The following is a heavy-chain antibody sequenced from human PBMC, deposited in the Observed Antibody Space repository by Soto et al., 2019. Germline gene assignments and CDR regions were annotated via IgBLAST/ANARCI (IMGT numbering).Heavy chain of an antibody. CDR2: TYYRSKWYN. J-gene: IGHJ6*02. D-gene: IGHD6-6*01. CDR1: GDSVSSNSAA. Sequence: PSQTLSLTCAISGDSVSSNSAAWNWIRQSPSRGLEWLGRTYYRSKWYNDYAVSVKSRITINPDTSKNQFSLQLNSVTPEDTAVYYCARLLEYSSSPPYYYYGMDVWGQGTTVTVS. V-gene: IGHV6-1*01. CDR3: ARLLEYSSSPPYYYYGMDV.